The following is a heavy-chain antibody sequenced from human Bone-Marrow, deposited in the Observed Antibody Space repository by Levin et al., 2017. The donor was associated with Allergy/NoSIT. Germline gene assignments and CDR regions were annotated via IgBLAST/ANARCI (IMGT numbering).Heavy chain of an antibody. V-gene: IGHV1-2*02. CDR1: GYTFTDYF. D-gene: IGHD6-19*01. CDR3: ARISSAAFDI. CDR2: INPNSGDT. J-gene: IGHJ3*02. Sequence: WASVKVSCKASGYTFTDYFIHWVRLAPGQGLEWMGWINPNSGDTDSAQNFQDRVTMTRDTSISTAYMELSSLTSNDTALYYCARISSAAFDIWGQGTVVTVSS.